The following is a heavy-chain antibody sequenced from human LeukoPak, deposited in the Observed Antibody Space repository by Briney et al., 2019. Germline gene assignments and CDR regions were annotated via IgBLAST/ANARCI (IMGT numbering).Heavy chain of an antibody. D-gene: IGHD3-22*01. CDR2: IYYSGST. J-gene: IGHJ4*02. V-gene: IGHV4-39*01. CDR3: ASSGYYYLMYY. Sequence: PSETLSLTCTVSGGSISSSSYYWGWIRHPPGKGLGWIGSIYYSGSTYYNPSLKSRVTISVDTSKNQFSLKLSSVTAADTAVYYCASSGYYYLMYYWGQGTLVTVSS. CDR1: GGSISSSSYY.